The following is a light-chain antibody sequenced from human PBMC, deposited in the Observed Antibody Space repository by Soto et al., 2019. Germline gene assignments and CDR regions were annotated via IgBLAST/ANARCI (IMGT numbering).Light chain of an antibody. CDR1: SSDVGSYNL. CDR2: EVT. Sequence: QSVLTQPASVSGSPGQSITISFTGTSSDVGSYNLVSWYQQYPGKAPKLMIYEVTKRPSGVSNRFSGSKSGNTASLTISGLQAEDEADYYCCSYAGSSTFVVFGGGTKLTVL. CDR3: CSYAGSSTFVV. V-gene: IGLV2-23*02. J-gene: IGLJ2*01.